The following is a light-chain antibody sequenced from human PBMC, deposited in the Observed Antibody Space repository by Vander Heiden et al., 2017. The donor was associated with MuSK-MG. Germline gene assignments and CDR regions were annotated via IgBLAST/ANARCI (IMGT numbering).Light chain of an antibody. CDR3: MSWHSSAWV. CDR1: SGINVGTYR. Sequence: QAVLTQPSSLSASPGASASLTCTLRSGINVGTYRIYWYQQKPGSPPQYLLRYKSDSDKQQGSGVPSRFSGSKDASATAGILLISGLQAEDEADYYCMSWHSSAWVFGGGTKLTVL. J-gene: IGLJ3*02. V-gene: IGLV5-45*03. CDR2: YKSDSDK.